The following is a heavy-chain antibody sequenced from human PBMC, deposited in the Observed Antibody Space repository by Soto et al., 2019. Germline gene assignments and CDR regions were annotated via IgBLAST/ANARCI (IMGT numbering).Heavy chain of an antibody. V-gene: IGHV4-59*01. CDR3: TRDGDGRMTTNPYYYYGMDV. J-gene: IGHJ6*02. Sequence: SEPLSLTCTVSGGSISGYYWSWIRQPPGKGLEWIGNVYYSGGAKYNPSVKRRVSISVDTSKNQFSLNLSSVTAADTAVYYCTRDGDGRMTTNPYYYYGMDVWGQGTTVTVSS. D-gene: IGHD2-21*02. CDR1: GGSISGYY. CDR2: VYYSGGA.